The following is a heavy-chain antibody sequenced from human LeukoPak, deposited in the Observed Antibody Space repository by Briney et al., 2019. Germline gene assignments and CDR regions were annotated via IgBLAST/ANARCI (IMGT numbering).Heavy chain of an antibody. CDR2: ISSSSSYI. CDR3: AKGGYSSGPEPWYFDL. Sequence: PGGSLRLSCAASGFTFSSYSMNWVRQAPGKGLEWVSSISSSSSYIYYADSVKGRFTISRDNSKNTLYLQMNSLRAEDTAVYYCAKGGYSSGPEPWYFDLWGRGTLVTVSS. CDR1: GFTFSSYS. D-gene: IGHD6-19*01. V-gene: IGHV3-21*04. J-gene: IGHJ2*01.